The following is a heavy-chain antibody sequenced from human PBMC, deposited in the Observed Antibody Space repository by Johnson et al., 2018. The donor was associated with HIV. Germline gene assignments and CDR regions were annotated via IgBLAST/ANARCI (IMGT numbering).Heavy chain of an antibody. CDR3: ARGCGSRSGSPCYDPFDI. CDR1: GFTFSSYG. CDR2: IRYDGSNK. J-gene: IGHJ3*02. V-gene: IGHV3-30*02. Sequence: QVQLVESGGGVVQPGRSLRLSCAASGFTFSSYGMHWVRQAPGKGLEWVAFIRYDGSNKYYADSVKGRFTISRDNSKNTLYLQMNSLRAEDTAVYYCARGCGSRSGSPCYDPFDIWGQGTMVTVSS. D-gene: IGHD1-26*01.